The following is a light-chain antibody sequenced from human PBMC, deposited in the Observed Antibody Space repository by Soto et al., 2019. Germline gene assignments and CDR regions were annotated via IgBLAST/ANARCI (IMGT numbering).Light chain of an antibody. CDR3: QQFSSYPLT. Sequence: EFVFTQSPGSLSLSPGERAILSCRASQTVRNNYLAWYQQKPGQAPRLLIYDASSRATGIPDRFSGGGSGTDFTLTISRLEPEDFAVYYCQQFSSYPLTFGGGTKVDI. CDR2: DAS. J-gene: IGKJ4*01. V-gene: IGKV3-20*01. CDR1: QTVRNNY.